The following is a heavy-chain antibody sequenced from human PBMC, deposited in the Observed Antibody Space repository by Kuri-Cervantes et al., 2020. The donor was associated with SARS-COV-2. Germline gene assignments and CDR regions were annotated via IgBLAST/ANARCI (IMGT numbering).Heavy chain of an antibody. CDR2: IYHSGST. D-gene: IGHD3-22*01. CDR3: ARFGDSSGYFDY. J-gene: IGHJ4*02. CDR1: SYYISSGYY. V-gene: IGHV4-38-2*01. Sequence: GSLRLSCAVSSYYISSGYYWGWIRQRPGKGLEWIGSIYHSGSTYYNPSLKSRVTISVDKSTNQFSLKLSSVTAADTAVYYCARFGDSSGYFDYWGQGTLVTVSS.